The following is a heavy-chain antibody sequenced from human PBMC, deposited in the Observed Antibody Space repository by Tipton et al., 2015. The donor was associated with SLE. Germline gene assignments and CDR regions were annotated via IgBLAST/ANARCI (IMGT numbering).Heavy chain of an antibody. CDR1: GFTFSSFW. D-gene: IGHD1-26*01. CDR3: ARRRWDSHVVLALDI. V-gene: IGHV3-7*01. J-gene: IGHJ3*02. Sequence: SLRLSCVGSGFTFSSFWVSWVRQAPGKGLEWGANIKQDESEKYYVDSVKGRFTISRDNGKNSLYLQMNSLRDEDTAVYYCARRRWDSHVVLALDIWGQGTTVTVSS. CDR2: IKQDESEK.